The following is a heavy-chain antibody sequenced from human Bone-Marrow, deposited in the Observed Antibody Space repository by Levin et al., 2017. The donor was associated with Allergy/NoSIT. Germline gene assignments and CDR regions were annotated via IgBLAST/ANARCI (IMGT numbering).Heavy chain of an antibody. D-gene: IGHD2-2*01. Sequence: GESLKISCAASGFTFSGSAMHWVRQASGKGLEWVGRIRSKANSYATAYAASVKGRFTISRDDSKNTAYLQMNSLKTEDTAVYYCTYTSGYCSSTSCAGMDVWGQGTTVTVSS. J-gene: IGHJ6*02. V-gene: IGHV3-73*01. CDR3: TYTSGYCSSTSCAGMDV. CDR2: IRSKANSYAT. CDR1: GFTFSGSA.